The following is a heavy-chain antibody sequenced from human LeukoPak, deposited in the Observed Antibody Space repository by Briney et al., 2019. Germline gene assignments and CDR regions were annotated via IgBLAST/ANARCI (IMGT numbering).Heavy chain of an antibody. CDR2: IYYSGST. CDR3: ARHKDYYYSYMDV. V-gene: IGHV4-39*01. CDR1: GGSITSSTYF. J-gene: IGHJ6*03. Sequence: SETLSLTCTVSGGSITSSTYFWGWIRQPPGKGLEWIGTIYYSGSTYYNPSLTSRVTISVDTSKNQFSLKLSSVTAADTAVYYCARHKDYYYSYMDVWGKGTTVTISS.